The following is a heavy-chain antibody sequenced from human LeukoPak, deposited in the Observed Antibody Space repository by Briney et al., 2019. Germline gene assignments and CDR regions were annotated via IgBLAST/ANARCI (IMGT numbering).Heavy chain of an antibody. J-gene: IGHJ5*02. V-gene: IGHV4-38-2*02. CDR3: ARTITTFGVVIGPPNWFDP. Sequence: SETLSLTCTVSGYSISSGYYWGWIRQPPGKGLEWIGSIYHSGSTYYNPSLKSRVTISVDTSKNQFSLKLSSVTAADTAVYYCARTITTFGVVIGPPNWFDPWGQGTLVTVSS. CDR1: GYSISSGYY. D-gene: IGHD3-3*01. CDR2: IYHSGST.